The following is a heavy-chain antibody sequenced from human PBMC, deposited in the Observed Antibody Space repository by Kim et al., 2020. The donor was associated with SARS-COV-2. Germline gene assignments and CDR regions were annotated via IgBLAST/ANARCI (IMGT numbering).Heavy chain of an antibody. CDR3: ARLWFGTESFDP. CDR2: IFNSGSP. D-gene: IGHD3-10*01. Sequence: SETLSLTCTVSGGSISSYYWSWIRQPPGKGLEWIGHIFNSGSPKYNPSLKSRVTMSVDTSKKQFSLELSSMTAADTAVYYCARLWFGTESFDPWGPGTLVTVSS. V-gene: IGHV4-59*08. CDR1: GGSISSYY. J-gene: IGHJ5*02.